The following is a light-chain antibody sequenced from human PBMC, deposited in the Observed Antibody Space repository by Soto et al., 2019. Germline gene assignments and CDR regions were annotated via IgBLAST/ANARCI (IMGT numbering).Light chain of an antibody. CDR1: SSDVGSYNR. CDR3: SSFTTSNPLV. J-gene: IGLJ2*01. V-gene: IGLV2-18*02. Sequence: QSVLTQPPSVSGSPGQSVTISCTGTSSDVGSYNRVSWFRQPPGTAPKLIIYEVSNRPSGVPDRFSGSKSGNTASLTISGLQAEDEADYYCSSFTTSNPLVFGGGTKLTVL. CDR2: EVS.